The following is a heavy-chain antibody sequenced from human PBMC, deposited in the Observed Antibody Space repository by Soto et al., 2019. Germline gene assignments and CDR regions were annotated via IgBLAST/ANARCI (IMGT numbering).Heavy chain of an antibody. Sequence: SETLSLTCTVSGASISSSYWGWIRQPPGKGLEWIGYIYNSGSTTYNPSLKSRVTISVDTSKNQFSLKLSSVTAADTAVYFCARDGTGAHGSGSSTYFDYWGQGALVTVSS. CDR1: GASISSSY. CDR3: ARDGTGAHGSGSSTYFDY. J-gene: IGHJ4*01. V-gene: IGHV4-59*12. CDR2: IYNSGST. D-gene: IGHD3-10*01.